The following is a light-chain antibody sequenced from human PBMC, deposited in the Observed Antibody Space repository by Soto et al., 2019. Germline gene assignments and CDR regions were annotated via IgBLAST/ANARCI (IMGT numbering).Light chain of an antibody. CDR2: DAS. CDR3: QQYDNLPLT. Sequence: DIQMTQSPSSLSASVEDRVIITCRASQSISNHLNWYQQKPGKVPKLLIYDASNLETGVPSRFSGSGSGTDFTFTISSLQPEDIATYYCQQYDNLPLTFGGGTKVDIK. V-gene: IGKV1-33*01. CDR1: QSISNH. J-gene: IGKJ4*01.